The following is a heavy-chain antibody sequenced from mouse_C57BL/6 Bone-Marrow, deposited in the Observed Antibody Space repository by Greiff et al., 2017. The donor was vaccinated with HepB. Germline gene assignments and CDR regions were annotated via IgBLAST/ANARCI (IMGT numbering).Heavy chain of an antibody. CDR1: GYSFTSYY. CDR3: AISSSHGSSYNAMDY. J-gene: IGHJ4*01. V-gene: IGHV1-66*01. CDR2: IYPGSGNT. D-gene: IGHD1-1*01. Sequence: VQLQQSGPELVKPGASVKISCKASGYSFTSYYIHWVKQRPGQGLEWIGWIYPGSGNTKYNEKFKGKATLTADTSSSTAYMQLSSLTSEDSAVYYCAISSSHGSSYNAMDYWGQGTSVTVSS.